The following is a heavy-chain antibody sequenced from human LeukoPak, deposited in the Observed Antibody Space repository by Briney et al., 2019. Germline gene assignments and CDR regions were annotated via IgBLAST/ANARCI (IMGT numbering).Heavy chain of an antibody. J-gene: IGHJ4*02. CDR3: ARDSPDFWSGYFDY. V-gene: IGHV3-21*05. CDR2: ISSSSSYI. D-gene: IGHD3-3*01. Sequence: GGSLRLSCAASGFTFSSYSMNWVRQAPGKGLEWVSYISSSSSYIYYADSVKGRFTISRDNAKNSLYLQMNSLRAEDTAVYYCARDSPDFWSGYFDYWGQGTLVTVSS. CDR1: GFTFSSYS.